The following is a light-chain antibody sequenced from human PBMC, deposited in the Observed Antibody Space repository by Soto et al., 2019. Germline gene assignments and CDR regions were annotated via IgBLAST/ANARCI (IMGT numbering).Light chain of an antibody. CDR1: QGISSF. CDR3: QQLNSFPIP. Sequence: IQLTQSPSSLSASVGDRVTITCRASQGISSFLAWYQQKPGKAPKLLIYGASTLQSGVPSRFSGSGSGTDFTLTSGSLHPEPFVTYYCQQLNSFPIPFGPGTKVDIK. V-gene: IGKV1-9*01. CDR2: GAS. J-gene: IGKJ3*01.